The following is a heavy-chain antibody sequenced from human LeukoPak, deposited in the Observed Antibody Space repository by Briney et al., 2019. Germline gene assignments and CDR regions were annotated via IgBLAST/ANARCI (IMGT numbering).Heavy chain of an antibody. V-gene: IGHV4-39*01. Sequence: GWIRQPPGEGLEWIGTIYYSWTTYYNPSLGRRVTISLDPSKNQFSLKLTSVTAADTAVYYCARRSTKENGFDFWGQGTLVTVS. D-gene: IGHD1-1*01. CDR2: IYYSWTT. CDR3: ARRSTKENGFDF. J-gene: IGHJ4*02.